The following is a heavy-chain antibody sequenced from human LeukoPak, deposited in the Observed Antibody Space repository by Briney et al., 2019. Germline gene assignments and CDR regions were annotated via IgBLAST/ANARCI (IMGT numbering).Heavy chain of an antibody. CDR2: INSDGKIR. J-gene: IGHJ3*02. Sequence: PGGSLRLSCAASGFTLTTYWMHWVRQAPGKGLVWVSRINSDGKIRTYADSMKGRLTISGDYAKNTLYLQMNSLRAEDTAVYYCVRDAGHDAFDIWGQGTTVTVSS. V-gene: IGHV3-74*01. CDR1: GFTLTTYW. CDR3: VRDAGHDAFDI.